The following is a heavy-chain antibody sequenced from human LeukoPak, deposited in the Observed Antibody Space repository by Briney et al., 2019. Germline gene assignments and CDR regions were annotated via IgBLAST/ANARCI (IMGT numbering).Heavy chain of an antibody. CDR1: GYTFTSYD. V-gene: IGHV1-69*05. CDR2: IIPIFGTA. D-gene: IGHD3-22*01. J-gene: IGHJ4*02. CDR3: ARGAYYYDSSGYPRFDY. Sequence: ASVKVSCKASGYTFTSYDINWVRQAPGQGLEWMGRIIPIFGTANYAQKFQGRVTITTDESTSTAYMELSSLRSEDTAVYYCARGAYYYDSSGYPRFDYWGQGTLVTVSS.